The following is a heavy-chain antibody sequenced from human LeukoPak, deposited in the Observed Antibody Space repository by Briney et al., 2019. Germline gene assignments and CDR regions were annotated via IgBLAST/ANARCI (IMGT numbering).Heavy chain of an antibody. CDR3: ARDFSTTWSFDY. V-gene: IGHV3-30*03. J-gene: IGHJ4*02. Sequence: GGSLRLSCAASGFTFSDYGMHWVRQAPGKGLEWVAVIIYDGSNEYYSGSVKGRFTISRDISKNTLFLQMNSLRAEDTAVYYCARDFSTTWSFDYWGQGALVTVSS. CDR1: GFTFSDYG. D-gene: IGHD6-13*01. CDR2: IIYDGSNE.